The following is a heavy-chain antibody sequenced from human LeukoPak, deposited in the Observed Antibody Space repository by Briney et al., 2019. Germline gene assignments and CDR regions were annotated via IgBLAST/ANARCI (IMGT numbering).Heavy chain of an antibody. J-gene: IGHJ4*02. CDR1: GYSISSGYY. D-gene: IGHD6-19*01. CDR2: IYHSGST. CDR3: ATSGWYLLPGVY. V-gene: IGHV4-38-2*02. Sequence: SEILSLTCTVSGYSISSGYYWGWIRQPPGKGLEWIGSIYHSGSTYYNPSLKSRVTISVDTSKNQFSLKLSSVTAADTAVYYCATSGWYLLPGVYWGQGTLVTVSS.